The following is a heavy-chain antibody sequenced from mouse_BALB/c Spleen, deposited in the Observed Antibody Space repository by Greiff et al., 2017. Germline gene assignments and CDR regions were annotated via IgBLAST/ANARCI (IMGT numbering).Heavy chain of an antibody. Sequence: ESGPSLVKPSQTLSLTCSVTGDSITSGYWNWIRKFPGNKLEYMGYISYSGSTYYNPSLKSRISITRDTSKNQYYLQLNSVTTEDTATYYCARYYYDGDWYFDVWGAGTTVTVSS. V-gene: IGHV3-8*02. CDR3: ARYYYDGDWYFDV. CDR2: ISYSGST. CDR1: GDSITSGY. J-gene: IGHJ1*01. D-gene: IGHD1-1*01.